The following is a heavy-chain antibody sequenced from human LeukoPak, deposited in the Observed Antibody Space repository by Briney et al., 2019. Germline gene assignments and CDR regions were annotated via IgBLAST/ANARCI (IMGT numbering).Heavy chain of an antibody. CDR2: ISGSGGNT. Sequence: GGSLRLSCAASGFTFSSYAMSWVRQAPGKGLELVSVISGSGGNTYYADSVKDRFTISRDNSKNTLYLQMISLRAEDTAVYYCAKDFVSWGELSHGNWGQGTLVTVSS. CDR1: GFTFSSYA. J-gene: IGHJ4*02. V-gene: IGHV3-23*01. CDR3: AKDFVSWGELSHGN. D-gene: IGHD3-16*02.